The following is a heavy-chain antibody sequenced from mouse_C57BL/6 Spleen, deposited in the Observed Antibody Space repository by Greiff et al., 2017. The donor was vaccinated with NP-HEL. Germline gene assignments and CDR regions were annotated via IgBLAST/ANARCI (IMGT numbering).Heavy chain of an antibody. Sequence: VQLQQPGAELVKPGASVKVSCKASGYTFTSYWMHWVKQRPGQGLEWIGRIHPSDSDTNYNQKFKGKATLTVDKSSSTAYMQLSSLTSEDSAVYYCAIGGLNYGYHYYAMDYWGQGTSVTVSS. D-gene: IGHD2-2*01. CDR1: GYTFTSYW. CDR3: AIGGLNYGYHYYAMDY. J-gene: IGHJ4*01. V-gene: IGHV1-74*01. CDR2: IHPSDSDT.